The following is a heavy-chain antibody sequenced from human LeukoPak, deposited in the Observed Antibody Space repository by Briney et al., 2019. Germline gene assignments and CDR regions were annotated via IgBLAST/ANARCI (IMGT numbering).Heavy chain of an antibody. D-gene: IGHD3-22*01. J-gene: IGHJ4*02. Sequence: PGGSLRLSCAASGFSFSSYSMNWVRQAPGKGLNSDSSISGSSSYIYYADSVKGRFTISRDNAKNTLYLQMNSLRAEDTAVYYCARDSYDSSGYYYGFDNWGQGTLVTVSS. CDR1: GFSFSSYS. CDR2: ISGSSSYI. V-gene: IGHV3-21*01. CDR3: ARDSYDSSGYYYGFDN.